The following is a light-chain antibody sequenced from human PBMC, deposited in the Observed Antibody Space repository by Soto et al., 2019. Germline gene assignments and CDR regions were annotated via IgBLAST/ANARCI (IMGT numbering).Light chain of an antibody. V-gene: IGKV3-11*01. Sequence: TQPPANVSAAPLKQLPLSFRASQSISTYLAWYQQKPGQAHRLFIYDASNRATGIPARFSGSGSGTDFTLTICSLEPEDFAVYYCQQRSERPLTFGQRTRPEIK. CDR2: DAS. CDR1: QSISTY. CDR3: QQRSERPLT. J-gene: IGKJ5*01.